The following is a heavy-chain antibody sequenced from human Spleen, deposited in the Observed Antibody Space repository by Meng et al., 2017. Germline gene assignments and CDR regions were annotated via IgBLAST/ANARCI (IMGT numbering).Heavy chain of an antibody. V-gene: IGHV1-18*04. J-gene: IGHJ6*02. CDR1: GYTFTGYF. CDR3: ARVQLDV. CDR2: ISAYNGNT. Sequence: ASVKVSCKTSGYTFTGYFMHWVRQAPGQGLEWMGWISAYNGNTNYAQKLQGRVTMTTDTSTSTAYMELRSLRSDDTAVYYCARVQLDVWGQGTTVTVSS. D-gene: IGHD5-24*01.